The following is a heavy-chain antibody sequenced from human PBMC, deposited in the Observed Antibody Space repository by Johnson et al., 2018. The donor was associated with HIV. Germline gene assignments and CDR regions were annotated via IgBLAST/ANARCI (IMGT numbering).Heavy chain of an antibody. D-gene: IGHD2-15*01. CDR3: ARSQVAATSEGAFDI. CDR2: VWYDGSNK. J-gene: IGHJ3*02. V-gene: IGHV3-33*01. CDR1: GFTFSSYG. Sequence: QVQLVESGGGVVQPGRSLRLSCAASGFTFSSYGMHWVRQAPGKGLEWVAVVWYDGSNKYYADSVKGRFTISRDNSKNTLYLQMNSLRAEDTAVYYCARSQVAATSEGAFDIWGQGTFVTVSS.